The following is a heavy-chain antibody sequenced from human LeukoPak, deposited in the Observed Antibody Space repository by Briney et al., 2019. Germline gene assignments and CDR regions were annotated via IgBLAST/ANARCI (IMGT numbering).Heavy chain of an antibody. CDR1: GVSFSGYY. V-gene: IGHV4-34*01. Sequence: SETLSLTCAVYGVSFSGYYWSWIRQPPGKGLEWIGEINHGGSTNYSPSLKSRVTISVDTSKNQFSLKLSSVTAADTAVYYCARGPVGRGDYWGQGTLVTVSS. CDR2: INHGGST. D-gene: IGHD2-15*01. J-gene: IGHJ4*02. CDR3: ARGPVGRGDY.